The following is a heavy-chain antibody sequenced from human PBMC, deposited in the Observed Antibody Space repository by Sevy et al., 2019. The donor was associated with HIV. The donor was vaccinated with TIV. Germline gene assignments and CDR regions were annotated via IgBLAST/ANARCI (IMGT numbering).Heavy chain of an antibody. CDR3: ARPESLQYNYAFDS. D-gene: IGHD5-18*01. Sequence: SETLSLTCSVSGGSISSSSYYWGWVRQPPGKGLEWIGSIYYTGTTYYNPSLKSRVTISKDTSKNQLSLKLSSVTAADTAVYHCARPESLQYNYAFDSWGPGTLVTVSS. V-gene: IGHV4-39*01. CDR2: IYYTGTT. J-gene: IGHJ4*02. CDR1: GGSISSSSYY.